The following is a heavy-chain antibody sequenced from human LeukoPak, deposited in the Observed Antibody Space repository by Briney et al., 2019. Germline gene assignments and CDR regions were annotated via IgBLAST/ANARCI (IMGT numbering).Heavy chain of an antibody. CDR2: IYYSGNT. Sequence: SETLSLTCTVSGGSISSYYWSWIRQPPGKGLEWIGYIYYSGNTNYNPSLKSRVTISVDTSKNQFSLKLASVTAADTAVYYCARVEEGYGSGRRENYYYHYMDVWGKGTTVTISS. CDR3: ARVEEGYGSGRRENYYYHYMDV. V-gene: IGHV4-59*01. CDR1: GGSISSYY. D-gene: IGHD3-10*01. J-gene: IGHJ6*03.